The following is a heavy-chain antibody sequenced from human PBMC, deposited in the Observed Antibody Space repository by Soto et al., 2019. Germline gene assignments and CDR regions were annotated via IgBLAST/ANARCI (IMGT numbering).Heavy chain of an antibody. V-gene: IGHV4-59*08. CDR2: IYYSGST. CDR3: ARSWDYSSRWHTLVY. D-gene: IGHD6-13*01. Sequence: SETLSLTCTVSGGSISSYYWSWIRQPPGKGLEWIGYIYYSGSTNYNPSLKSRVTISVDTSKNQFSLKLSSVTAADTAVYYCARSWDYSSRWHTLVYWGQGTLVTVSS. CDR1: GGSISSYY. J-gene: IGHJ4*02.